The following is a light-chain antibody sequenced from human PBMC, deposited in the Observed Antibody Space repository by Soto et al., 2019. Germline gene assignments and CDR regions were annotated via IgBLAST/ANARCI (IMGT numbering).Light chain of an antibody. J-gene: IGLJ1*01. V-gene: IGLV2-8*01. CDR1: SSDIGDYNY. CDR3: SSYAGNNSDV. Sequence: QSAPTQPPSASVSPGQSVSFSFTETSSDIGDYNYVSWEQQHPGKAPKLMIYEVTKLPSGVPDRFSGSKSGNTASLTVSGLQADDEADYSCSSYAGNNSDVYGTGTKVTVL. CDR2: EVT.